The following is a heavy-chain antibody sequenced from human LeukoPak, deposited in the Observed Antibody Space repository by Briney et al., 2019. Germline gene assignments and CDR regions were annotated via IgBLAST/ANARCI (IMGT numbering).Heavy chain of an antibody. D-gene: IGHD1-26*01. J-gene: IGHJ5*02. CDR2: TYYRSKWYN. V-gene: IGHV6-1*01. CDR3: ARGGGSYHNWFDP. Sequence: SQTLSLTFAISGDSVSSNSAAWSWIRQSPSRGLEWLGSTYYRSKWYNDYAVSVKSRITINPDTSKNQFSLQLNSVTPENTAVYYCARGGGSYHNWFDPWGQGTLVTVSS. CDR1: GDSVSSNSAA.